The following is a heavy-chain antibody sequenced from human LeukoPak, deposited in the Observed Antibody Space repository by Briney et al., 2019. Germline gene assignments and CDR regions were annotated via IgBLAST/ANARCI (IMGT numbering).Heavy chain of an antibody. V-gene: IGHV4-38-2*01. J-gene: IGHJ5*02. D-gene: IGHD2-2*02. CDR1: GYSISSGYY. CDR3: ARHGEDIVVVPAAIMYGWFDP. CDR2: IYHSGST. Sequence: SETLSLTXAVPGYSISSGYYCGWIRQPPGKGLEWIGSIYHSGSTYYNPSLKSRVTISVDTSKNQFSLKLSSVTAADTAVYYCARHGEDIVVVPAAIMYGWFDPWGQGTLVTVSS.